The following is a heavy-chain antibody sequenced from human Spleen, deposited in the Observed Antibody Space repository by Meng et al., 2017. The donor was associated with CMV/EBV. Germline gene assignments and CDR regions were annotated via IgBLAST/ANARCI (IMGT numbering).Heavy chain of an antibody. CDR3: AIYDFWSGYWDY. CDR2: IYYSGST. V-gene: IGHV4-30-4*08. Sequence: VSGGSISSGDYYWSWIRQPPGKGLEWIGYIYYSGSTYYSPSLKSRVTISVDTSKNQFSLKLSSVTAADTAVYYCAIYDFWSGYWDYWGQGTLVTVSS. D-gene: IGHD3-3*01. J-gene: IGHJ4*02. CDR1: GGSISSGDYY.